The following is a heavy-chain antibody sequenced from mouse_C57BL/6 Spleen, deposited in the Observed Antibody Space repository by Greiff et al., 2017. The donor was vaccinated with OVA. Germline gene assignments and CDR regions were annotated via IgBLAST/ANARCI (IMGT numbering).Heavy chain of an antibody. V-gene: IGHV1-26*01. CDR2: INPNNGGT. Sequence: EVQLQQSRPELVKPGASVKISCKASGYTFTDYYMNWVKQSHGKSLEWIGDINPNNGGTSYNQKFKGKATLTVDKSSSTAYMELRSLTSEDSAVYYCARGAAMDYWGQGTSVTVSS. CDR3: ARGAAMDY. J-gene: IGHJ4*01. CDR1: GYTFTDYY.